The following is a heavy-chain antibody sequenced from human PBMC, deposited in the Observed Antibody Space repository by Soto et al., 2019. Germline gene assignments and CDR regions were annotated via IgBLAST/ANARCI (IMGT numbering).Heavy chain of an antibody. Sequence: SETLSLTCTVSGGSISSGDYYWSWIRQPPGKGLEWIGYIYYSGSTYYNPSLKSRVTISVDTSKNQFSLKLSSVTAADTAVYYCARAYDSSGYLARWGQGTLVTVSS. CDR2: IYYSGST. J-gene: IGHJ4*02. CDR3: ARAYDSSGYLAR. CDR1: GGSISSGDYY. V-gene: IGHV4-30-4*01. D-gene: IGHD3-22*01.